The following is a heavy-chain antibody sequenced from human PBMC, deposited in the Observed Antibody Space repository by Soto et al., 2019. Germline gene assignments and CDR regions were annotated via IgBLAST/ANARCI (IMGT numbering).Heavy chain of an antibody. Sequence: ASVKVSCKASGYTFTGYYMHWVRQAPGQVLEWMGWINPNSGGTNYAQKFQGRVTMTRDTSISTAYMELSRLRSDDTAVYYCAREGEGFWSGYYRAGNWFDPWGQGTLVTVSS. V-gene: IGHV1-2*02. CDR3: AREGEGFWSGYYRAGNWFDP. D-gene: IGHD3-3*01. CDR1: GYTFTGYY. CDR2: INPNSGGT. J-gene: IGHJ5*02.